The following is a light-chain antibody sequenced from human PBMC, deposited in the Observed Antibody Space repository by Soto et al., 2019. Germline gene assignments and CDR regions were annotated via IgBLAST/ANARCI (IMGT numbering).Light chain of an antibody. CDR3: QQRTDRPLT. V-gene: IGKV3-11*01. J-gene: IGKJ4*01. Sequence: EIVLTQSPATLSLSPGERATLSCRASQSVSKYLAWYQQKPGQAPRLLMYDASNRATGIPARFSGSGSGTDFTLTISSLEPEDFAVYYCQQRTDRPLTFGGGTKVEIK. CDR1: QSVSKY. CDR2: DAS.